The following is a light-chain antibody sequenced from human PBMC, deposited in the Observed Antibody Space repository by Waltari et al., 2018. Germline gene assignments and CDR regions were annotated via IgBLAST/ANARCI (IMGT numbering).Light chain of an antibody. CDR3: ASYTSSGTLV. J-gene: IGLJ3*02. CDR1: SSDLGGYQY. CDR2: EVR. Sequence: QSALTQPASVSGSPGQSITISCTGTSSDLGGYQYVSWYQQHPGRAPKLILYEVRDRPSGISYRFSGSKSGSTASLTIAGLQAEDEGHYYCASYTSSGTLVFGGGTELTVL. V-gene: IGLV2-14*01.